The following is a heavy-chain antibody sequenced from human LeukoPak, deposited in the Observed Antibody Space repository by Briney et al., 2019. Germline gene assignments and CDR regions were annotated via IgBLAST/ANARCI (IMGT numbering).Heavy chain of an antibody. CDR2: INSDGSTT. Sequence: GGSLRLSCAASGFTFSSYWMHWVRQAPGKGLVWVSRINSDGSTTNYADSVRGRFTISRDNAKNTLYLQMNSLRAEDTAVYYCARQIAAGGFDYWGQGTLVTVSS. J-gene: IGHJ4*02. CDR1: GFTFSSYW. CDR3: ARQIAAGGFDY. V-gene: IGHV3-74*01. D-gene: IGHD6-13*01.